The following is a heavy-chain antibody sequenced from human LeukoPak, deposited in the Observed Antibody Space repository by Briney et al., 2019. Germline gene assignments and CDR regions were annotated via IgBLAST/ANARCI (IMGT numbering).Heavy chain of an antibody. CDR3: AREKAYNDFLSDLDY. V-gene: IGHV3-7*01. J-gene: IGHJ4*02. CDR1: GFSFSKYW. Sequence: GGSLRLSCAASGFSFSKYWMTWVRQAPGKGLEWVANIKYDGTEKYYVGSLKGRLFISRDNARNTLYLQMNSLRAEDTAVYYCAREKAYNDFLSDLDYWGQGTLVTVSS. CDR2: IKYDGTEK. D-gene: IGHD3-3*01.